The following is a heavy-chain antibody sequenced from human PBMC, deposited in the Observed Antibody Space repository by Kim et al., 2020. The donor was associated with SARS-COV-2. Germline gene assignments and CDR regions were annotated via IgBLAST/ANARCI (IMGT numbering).Heavy chain of an antibody. V-gene: IGHV4-34*01. Sequence: SETLSLTCAVYGGSFSGYYWSWIRQPPGKGLEWIGEINHSGSTNYNPSLKSRVTISVDTSKNQFSLKLSSVTAADTAVYYCARVRVEGYCSSTSCRHPLDYWGQGTLVTVSS. CDR3: ARVRVEGYCSSTSCRHPLDY. D-gene: IGHD2-2*01. CDR2: INHSGST. J-gene: IGHJ4*02. CDR1: GGSFSGYY.